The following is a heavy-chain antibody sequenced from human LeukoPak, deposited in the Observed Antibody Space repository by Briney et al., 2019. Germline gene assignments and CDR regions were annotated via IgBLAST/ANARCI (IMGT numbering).Heavy chain of an antibody. V-gene: IGHV3-53*01. D-gene: IGHD3-3*01. CDR2: IYSGGST. J-gene: IGHJ4*02. CDR3: ARVWDYDFWSGALGYSDY. Sequence: GGSLRLSCAASGFTVSSNYMSWVRQAPGKGLEWVSVIYSGGSTYYADSVKGRFTISRDNSKNTLYLQMNSLKAEDTAVYYCARVWDYDFWSGALGYSDYWGQGTPVTVSS. CDR1: GFTVSSNY.